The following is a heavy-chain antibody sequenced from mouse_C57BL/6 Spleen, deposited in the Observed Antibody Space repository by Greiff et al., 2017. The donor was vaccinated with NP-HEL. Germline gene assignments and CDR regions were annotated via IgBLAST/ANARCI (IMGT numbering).Heavy chain of an antibody. V-gene: IGHV1-69*01. CDR3: ARGITTVPLDY. CDR2: IDPSDSYT. D-gene: IGHD1-1*01. Sequence: QVQLQQPGAELVMPGASVKLSCKASGYTFTSYWMHWVKQRPGQGLEWIGEIDPSDSYTNYNQKFKGKSTLTVDKSSSTAYMQLSSLTSEDSAVYYCARGITTVPLDYWGQGTTLTVSS. J-gene: IGHJ2*01. CDR1: GYTFTSYW.